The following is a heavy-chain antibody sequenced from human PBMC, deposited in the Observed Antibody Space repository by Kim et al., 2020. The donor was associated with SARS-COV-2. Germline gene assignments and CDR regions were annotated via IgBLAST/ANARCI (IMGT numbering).Heavy chain of an antibody. Sequence: SETLSLTCAVYGGSFSGYYWSWFRQPPGKGLEWIGEINHSGSTNYNPSLKSRVTISVDASKNQFSLKLSSVTAADTAVYYCARGGRSIGTLRYFDYWGQG. J-gene: IGHJ4*02. CDR1: GGSFSGYY. CDR2: INHSGST. CDR3: ARGGRSIGTLRYFDY. D-gene: IGHD3-10*01. V-gene: IGHV4-34*01.